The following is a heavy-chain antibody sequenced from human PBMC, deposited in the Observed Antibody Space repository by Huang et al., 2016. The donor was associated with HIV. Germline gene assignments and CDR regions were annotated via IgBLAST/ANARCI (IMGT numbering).Heavy chain of an antibody. CDR1: DYTFTKYG. Sequence: QVHLVQSGVDVKKPGASVKVSCKASDYTFTKYGVSWVRKAPGQGLEWIGLIKSINGNTNYAQKFQGGVTMPTDKSTNTAYMELVGLRYDCAAVYYCARDRGAAVRYYYGMDVWGQGTTVTVTS. CDR3: ARDRGAAVRYYYGMDV. CDR2: IKSINGNT. V-gene: IGHV1-18*04. D-gene: IGHD3-16*02. J-gene: IGHJ6*02.